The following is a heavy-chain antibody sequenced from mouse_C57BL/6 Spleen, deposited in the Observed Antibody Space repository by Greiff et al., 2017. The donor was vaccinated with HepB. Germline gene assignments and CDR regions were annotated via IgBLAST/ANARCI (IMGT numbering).Heavy chain of an antibody. CDR3: ARKGGDYVWSWYFDV. D-gene: IGHD1-1*02. Sequence: QVQLKQPGAELVRPGSSVKLSCKASGYTFTSYWMHWVKQRPIQGLEWIGNIDPSDSETHYNQKFKDKATLTVDKSSSTAYMQLSSLTSEDSAVYYCARKGGDYVWSWYFDVWGTGTTVTVSS. J-gene: IGHJ1*03. CDR1: GYTFTSYW. CDR2: IDPSDSET. V-gene: IGHV1-52*01.